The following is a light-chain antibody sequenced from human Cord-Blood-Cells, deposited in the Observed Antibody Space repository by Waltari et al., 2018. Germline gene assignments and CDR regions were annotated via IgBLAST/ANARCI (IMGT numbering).Light chain of an antibody. CDR3: SSYTSSSTWV. CDR1: NSDVGGSNY. V-gene: IGLV2-14*03. Sequence: QSALPQPASVSGSPGQSINISCTGTNSDVGGSNYVSWYQQHPGKAPKLMSYDVSNRPSGVSNRFSGSKSGNTASLTISGLQSEDEADYYCSSYTSSSTWVFGGGTKLTVL. J-gene: IGLJ3*02. CDR2: DVS.